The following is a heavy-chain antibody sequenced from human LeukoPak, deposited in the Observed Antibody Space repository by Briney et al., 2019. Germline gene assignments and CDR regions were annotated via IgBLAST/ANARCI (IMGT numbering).Heavy chain of an antibody. CDR1: GYTFTNYG. V-gene: IGHV1-18*01. CDR2: ISAYTGNT. CDR3: ARSGVGYFYDNTGYYPLDY. Sequence: ASVKDSCKASGYTFTNYGISWVRQAPGQGLEWMGWISAYTGNTNYAQNFQGRVTMTTDTSTSTAFMELRSLRSDDTAVYYCARSGVGYFYDNTGYYPLDYWGQGTLVTVSS. J-gene: IGHJ4*02. D-gene: IGHD3-22*01.